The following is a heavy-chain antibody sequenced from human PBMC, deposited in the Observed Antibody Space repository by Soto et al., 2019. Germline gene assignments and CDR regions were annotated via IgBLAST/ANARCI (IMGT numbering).Heavy chain of an antibody. CDR2: IIPIFGTA. J-gene: IGHJ4*02. D-gene: IGHD2-21*02. CDR3: ARGYGGDGYFDY. CDR1: GGTFSNNA. V-gene: IGHV1-69*01. Sequence: QVQLVQSGAEVKKPGSSVKVSCKASGGTFSNNAISWVRQAPGQGLEWMGGIIPIFGTANYEQKFKGRDMITVAESTSTAYMEMSSLRSEDTAVYYCARGYGGDGYFDYWGQGTLVTVSS.